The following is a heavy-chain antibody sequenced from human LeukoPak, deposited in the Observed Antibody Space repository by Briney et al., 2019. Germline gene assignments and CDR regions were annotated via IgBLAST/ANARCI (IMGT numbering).Heavy chain of an antibody. CDR1: GFTFSSYS. CDR3: ARASSVVTPFDY. Sequence: GGSLRLSCAASGFTFSSYSMNWVRQAPGKGLEWVSSISSSSSYIYYADSVKGRFTISRDNAKNSLHLQMNSLRAEDTAVYYCARASSVVTPFDYWGQGTLVTVSS. CDR2: ISSSSSYI. V-gene: IGHV3-21*01. J-gene: IGHJ4*02. D-gene: IGHD2-15*01.